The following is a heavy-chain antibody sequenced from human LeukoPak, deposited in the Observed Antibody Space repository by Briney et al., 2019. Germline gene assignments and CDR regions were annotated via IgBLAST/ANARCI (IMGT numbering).Heavy chain of an antibody. CDR3: ARRYSSGPPNFDS. CDR2: IYYSGST. J-gene: IGHJ4*02. Sequence: SETLSLTCTVSGGSIRSSSYYWGWIRQPPGKGLEWIGSIYYSGSTYYNPALKSRVTISVDTSKNQFSLKLTSATAADTAVYYCARRYSSGPPNFDSWGQGTLVTVSS. V-gene: IGHV4-39*01. D-gene: IGHD6-25*01. CDR1: GGSIRSSSYY.